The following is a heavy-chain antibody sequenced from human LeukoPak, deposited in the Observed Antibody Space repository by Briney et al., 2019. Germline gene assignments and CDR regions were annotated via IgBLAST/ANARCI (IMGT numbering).Heavy chain of an antibody. V-gene: IGHV3-23*01. Sequence: PGGSLRLSCAASEFIFSNYAMSWVRQAPGKGLEWVSSITGSGADTYYADSVKGQFTISRDNSKNTVYLQMNSLTVEDTAVYYCVKICRTTSCYVSSDAWGRGTTVIVSS. D-gene: IGHD2-2*01. CDR3: VKICRTTSCYVSSDA. J-gene: IGHJ6*04. CDR1: EFIFSNYA. CDR2: ITGSGADT.